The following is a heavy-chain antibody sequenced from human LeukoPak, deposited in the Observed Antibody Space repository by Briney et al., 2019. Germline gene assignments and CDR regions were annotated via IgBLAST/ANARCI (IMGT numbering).Heavy chain of an antibody. CDR1: GFTFSSYD. Sequence: GGSLRLSCAASGFTFSSYDMHWVRQATGKGLEWVSAIGTAGDTYYPGSVKGRFTISRENAKNSLYLQMNSLRAGDTAVYYCAAGRHSSSWYGMDVWGQGTTVTVSS. V-gene: IGHV3-13*01. J-gene: IGHJ6*02. D-gene: IGHD6-13*01. CDR3: AAGRHSSSWYGMDV. CDR2: IGTAGDT.